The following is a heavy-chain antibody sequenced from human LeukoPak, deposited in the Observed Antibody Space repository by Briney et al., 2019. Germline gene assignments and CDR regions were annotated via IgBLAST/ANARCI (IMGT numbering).Heavy chain of an antibody. J-gene: IGHJ4*02. CDR3: ARDLTGYYHFDY. Sequence: SETLSLTCTVSGGSISSGGYYWSWIRQHPGKGLEWIGYIYYSGGTYYNPSLKSRVTISVDTSKNQFSLKLSSVTAADTAVYYCARDLTGYYHFDYWGQGTLVTVSS. D-gene: IGHD3-9*01. CDR2: IYYSGGT. V-gene: IGHV4-31*03. CDR1: GGSISSGGYY.